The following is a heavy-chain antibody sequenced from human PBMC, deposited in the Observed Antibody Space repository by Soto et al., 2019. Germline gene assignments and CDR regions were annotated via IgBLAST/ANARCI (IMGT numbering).Heavy chain of an antibody. Sequence: SETLSLTCTVSGGSISSHYWSWIRQPPGKGLEWIGYIYHSGSTYYNPSLKSRVTISVDRSKNQFSLKLSSVTAADTAVYYCARGPPLGFWGQGTLVTVSS. J-gene: IGHJ4*02. CDR3: ARGPPLGF. V-gene: IGHV4-59*11. CDR1: GGSISSHY. CDR2: IYHSGST.